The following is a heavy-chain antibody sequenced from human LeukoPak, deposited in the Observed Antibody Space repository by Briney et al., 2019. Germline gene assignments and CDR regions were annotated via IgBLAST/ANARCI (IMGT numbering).Heavy chain of an antibody. CDR1: GGSISSGSYY. J-gene: IGHJ4*02. V-gene: IGHV4-61*02. CDR3: ARALRFLEWLLLDY. Sequence: SETLSLTCTVSGGSISSGSYYWSWIRQPAGKVLEWIGRIYTSGSTNYNPSLKSRVTISVDTSKNQFSLKLSSVTAADTAVYYCARALRFLEWLLLDYWGQGTLVTVSS. D-gene: IGHD3-3*01. CDR2: IYTSGST.